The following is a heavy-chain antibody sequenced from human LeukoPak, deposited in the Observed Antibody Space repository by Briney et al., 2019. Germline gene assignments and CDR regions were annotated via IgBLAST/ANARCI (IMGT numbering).Heavy chain of an antibody. CDR1: GFTFSSYS. D-gene: IGHD4-23*01. V-gene: IGHV3-21*01. CDR3: ARSPYGGNPLDY. J-gene: IGHJ4*02. Sequence: GGSLRLSCADSGFTFSSYSMNWVRQAPGKGLEWVSSISSSSSYIYYADSVKGRFTISRDNAKNSLYLQMNSLRAEDTAVYYCARSPYGGNPLDYWGPGTLVTVSS. CDR2: ISSSSSYI.